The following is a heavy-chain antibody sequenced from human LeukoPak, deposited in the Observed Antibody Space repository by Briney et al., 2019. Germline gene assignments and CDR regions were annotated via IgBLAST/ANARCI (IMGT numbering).Heavy chain of an antibody. D-gene: IGHD5-12*01. Sequence: ASVKVSCKASGYTFTSYDINWVRQATGQGLEGMGWMNPNSGNTGYAQKFQGRVTITRNTSISTAYMELSSLRSEDTAVYYCARDRGYVSYYYYYYMDVWGKGTTVTISS. J-gene: IGHJ6*03. CDR3: ARDRGYVSYYYYYYMDV. CDR2: MNPNSGNT. CDR1: GYTFTSYD. V-gene: IGHV1-8*03.